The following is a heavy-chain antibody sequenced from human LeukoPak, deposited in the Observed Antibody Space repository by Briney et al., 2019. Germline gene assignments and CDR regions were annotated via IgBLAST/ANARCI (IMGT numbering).Heavy chain of an antibody. CDR1: GFTFSSYS. V-gene: IGHV3-48*04. CDR3: AKGFDWLVRENYFDY. D-gene: IGHD3-9*01. Sequence: GGSLRLSCAASGFTFSSYSMNWVRQAPGKGLEWVSYISSSSSTIYYADSVKGRFTISRDNAKNSLYLQMNSLRAEDTALYYCAKGFDWLVRENYFDYWGQGTLVTVSS. CDR2: ISSSSSTI. J-gene: IGHJ4*02.